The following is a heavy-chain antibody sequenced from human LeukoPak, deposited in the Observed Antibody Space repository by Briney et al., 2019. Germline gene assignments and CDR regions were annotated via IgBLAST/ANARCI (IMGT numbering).Heavy chain of an antibody. CDR1: GYTFTSYY. CDR2: INPSGGST. CDR3: ARTPHYDFWTTPYYYYGTDV. V-gene: IGHV1-46*01. J-gene: IGHJ6*02. D-gene: IGHD3-3*01. Sequence: ASVKVSCKASGYTFTSYYMHWVRQAPGQGLEWMGIINPSGGSTSYAQKFQGRVTMTRDTSTSTVYMELSSLRSEDTAVYYCARTPHYDFWTTPYYYYGTDVWGQGTTVTVSS.